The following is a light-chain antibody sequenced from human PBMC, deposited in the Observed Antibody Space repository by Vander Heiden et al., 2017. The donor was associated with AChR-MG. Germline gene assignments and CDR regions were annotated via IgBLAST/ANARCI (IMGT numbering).Light chain of an antibody. Sequence: EIVLTQSPATLSVSPGERATLSCRASQSVSSNLAWYQQKPGQAPRLLIYGASTRATGIPARFSGSGSGTEFTLTISSLESEDFAVYYCQQYNSWPVTFGRGTKVDIK. CDR3: QQYNSWPVT. J-gene: IGKJ3*01. CDR2: GAS. V-gene: IGKV3-15*01. CDR1: QSVSSN.